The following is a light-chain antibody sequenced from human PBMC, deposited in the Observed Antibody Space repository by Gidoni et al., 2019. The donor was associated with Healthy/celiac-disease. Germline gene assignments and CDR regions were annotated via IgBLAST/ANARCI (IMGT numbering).Light chain of an antibody. Sequence: VTITCRSSQGISSYLAWYQQKPGKAPKLLIYAASTLQSGVPSRFSGSGSGTEFTLTISSRQPEDFATYYCQQLNSYPRTFGGGTKVEIK. CDR1: QGISSY. CDR2: AAS. J-gene: IGKJ4*01. CDR3: QQLNSYPRT. V-gene: IGKV1-9*01.